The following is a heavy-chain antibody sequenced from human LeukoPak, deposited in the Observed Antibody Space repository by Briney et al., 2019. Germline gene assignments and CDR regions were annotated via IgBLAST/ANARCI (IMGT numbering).Heavy chain of an antibody. CDR1: GSISGYY. V-gene: IGHV4-4*09. CDR3: ARQKCTSTSCLTKNAFDI. Sequence: SETLSLTCTVSGSISGYYWGWIRQPPGKGLEGIGYIYTSGSTNYNPSLESRVTISVDTSKNQFSLDLSSVTAADTAVYYCARQKCTSTSCLTKNAFDIWGQGTMVTVSS. CDR2: IYTSGST. D-gene: IGHD2-2*01. J-gene: IGHJ3*02.